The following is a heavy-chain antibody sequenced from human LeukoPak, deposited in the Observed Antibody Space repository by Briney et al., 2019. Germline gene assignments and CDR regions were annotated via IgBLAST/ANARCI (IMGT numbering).Heavy chain of an antibody. V-gene: IGHV1-69*01. Sequence: SVKVSCKASGGTFSSYAISWVRQAPGQGLEWMGGIIPIFGTANYAQKFQGRVTITADESTSTAYMELSSLRSEDTAVYYCARDPGRQQLGMGHGYYYYYMDVWGKGTTVTVSS. CDR3: ARDPGRQQLGMGHGYYYYYMDV. D-gene: IGHD6-6*01. J-gene: IGHJ6*03. CDR1: GGTFSSYA. CDR2: IIPIFGTA.